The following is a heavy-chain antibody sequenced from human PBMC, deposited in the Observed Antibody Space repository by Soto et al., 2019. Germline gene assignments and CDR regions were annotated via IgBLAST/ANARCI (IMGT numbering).Heavy chain of an antibody. D-gene: IGHD3-16*01. CDR1: GGSISSGGYY. J-gene: IGHJ5*02. CDR2: IYYSGST. Sequence: QVQLQESGPGLVKPSQTLSLTCTVSGGSISSGGYYWSWIRQHPGKGLEWIGYIYYSGSTYYNPSLKIRVTISVDTSKDQFPLKLSSVTAADTAVYYCARVGGINWFDPWGQGTLVTVSS. V-gene: IGHV4-31*03. CDR3: ARVGGINWFDP.